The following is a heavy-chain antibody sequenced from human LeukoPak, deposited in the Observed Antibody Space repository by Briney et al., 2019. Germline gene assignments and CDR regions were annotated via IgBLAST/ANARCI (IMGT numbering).Heavy chain of an antibody. V-gene: IGHV3-72*01. CDR2: TRNKANSYTT. Sequence: GGSLRLSCAASGFTFSDHYMDWVRQAPGKGLEWVGRTRNKANSYTTEYAASVKGRFTISRDDSKNSLYLQMNSLKTEDTAVYYCAREGVFNAFDIWGQGTMVTVS. D-gene: IGHD6-13*01. CDR3: AREGVFNAFDI. J-gene: IGHJ3*02. CDR1: GFTFSDHY.